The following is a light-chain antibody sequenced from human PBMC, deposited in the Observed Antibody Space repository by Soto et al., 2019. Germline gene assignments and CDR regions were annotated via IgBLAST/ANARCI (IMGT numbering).Light chain of an antibody. J-gene: IGKJ1*01. Sequence: DIQLTQSPSTLSASVGDSVTITCRASQTVSSWLAWYQQKPGRAPRLLIYDASKLEAGVPSRFSGSGSGTELSLTISSLQPEDFATYYCQQYNSYSWTFGQGTKVDIK. CDR1: QTVSSW. CDR2: DAS. V-gene: IGKV1-5*01. CDR3: QQYNSYSWT.